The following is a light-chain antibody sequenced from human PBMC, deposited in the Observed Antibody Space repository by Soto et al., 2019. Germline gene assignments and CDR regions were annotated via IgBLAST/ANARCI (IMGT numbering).Light chain of an antibody. Sequence: QAVVTQEPSFSVSPGETVTLTCGLSSGSVSSSHHPSWYQQTPGQSPRTLIHDTNRRSAGLPDRYSGSIIGNKAALTITGAQAGDESEYFCVLYMGRDTPYVFGSGTKLTVL. CDR1: SGSVSSSHH. V-gene: IGLV8-61*01. CDR3: VLYMGRDTPYV. CDR2: DTN. J-gene: IGLJ1*01.